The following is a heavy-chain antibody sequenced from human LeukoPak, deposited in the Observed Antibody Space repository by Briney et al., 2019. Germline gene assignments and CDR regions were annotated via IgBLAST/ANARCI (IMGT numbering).Heavy chain of an antibody. CDR1: GFTFDDYG. D-gene: IGHD2-2*01. J-gene: IGHJ3*02. CDR3: ARDSEEIVEVVPVLPGSSSWQKNGAFDI. V-gene: IGHV3-20*04. Sequence: GGSLRLSCAASGFTFDDYGMSWVRQAPGKGLEWVSGINWNGGSTGYADSVKGRFTISRDNAKNSLYLQMNSLRAEDTALYYCARDSEEIVEVVPVLPGSSSWQKNGAFDIWGQGTMVTVSS. CDR2: INWNGGST.